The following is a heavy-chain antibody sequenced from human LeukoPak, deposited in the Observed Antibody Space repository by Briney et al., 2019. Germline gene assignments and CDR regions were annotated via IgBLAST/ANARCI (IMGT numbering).Heavy chain of an antibody. J-gene: IGHJ1*01. Sequence: GGSLRLSCAASGFTFSTYAMSWVRQAPGKGLEWVSGISGSGGSTYYADSVKGRFTISRDNSKNTLYLQMNSLRVEDTAVYYCAKKYYYDSSGYYFQRWGQGTLVTASS. CDR3: AKKYYYDSSGYYFQR. CDR2: ISGSGGST. V-gene: IGHV3-23*01. CDR1: GFTFSTYA. D-gene: IGHD3-22*01.